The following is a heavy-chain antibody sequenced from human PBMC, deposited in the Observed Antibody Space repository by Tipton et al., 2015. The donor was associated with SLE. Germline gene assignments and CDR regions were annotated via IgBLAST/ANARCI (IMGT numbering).Heavy chain of an antibody. CDR3: ARVGPLGKGASSWQGYFDY. J-gene: IGHJ4*02. CDR2: IYTSGST. Sequence: TLSLTCTVSGGSISSGSYYWSWIRQPAGKGLEWIGRIYTSGSTNYNPSLKTRVTISVDTSKNQFSLNLTSMTAADTAVYSCARVGPLGKGASSWQGYFDYWGQGTLVTVSS. V-gene: IGHV4-61*02. D-gene: IGHD6-13*01. CDR1: GGSISSGSYY.